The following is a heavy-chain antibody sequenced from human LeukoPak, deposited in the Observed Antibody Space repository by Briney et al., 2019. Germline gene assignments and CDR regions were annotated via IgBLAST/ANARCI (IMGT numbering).Heavy chain of an antibody. D-gene: IGHD3-10*01. CDR2: IYSGGST. CDR1: GFTVSSNY. Sequence: QPGGSLRLSCAASGFTVSSNYMSWVRQAPGKGLEWVSVIYSGGSTYYADSVKGRFTISRDNSKNTLYLQMNSLRAEDTAVYYCARALSWFAHYYGMDVWGKGTTVTVSS. J-gene: IGHJ6*04. CDR3: ARALSWFAHYYGMDV. V-gene: IGHV3-53*01.